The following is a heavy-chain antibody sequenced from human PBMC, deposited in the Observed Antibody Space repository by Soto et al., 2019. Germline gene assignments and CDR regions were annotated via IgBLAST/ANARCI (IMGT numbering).Heavy chain of an antibody. CDR1: GDSIGSRIW. D-gene: IGHD2-15*01. Sequence: QVQLQESGPGLVKPSGTLSLTCAVSGDSIGSRIWWSWVRQTPGRGLEWIGEIYHSGNTNYNPSLKSRVTISVDKSNTQLSLELSSVTAADTAVYYCARGGSLFDYWGQGALVTVSS. J-gene: IGHJ4*02. V-gene: IGHV4-4*02. CDR3: ARGGSLFDY. CDR2: IYHSGNT.